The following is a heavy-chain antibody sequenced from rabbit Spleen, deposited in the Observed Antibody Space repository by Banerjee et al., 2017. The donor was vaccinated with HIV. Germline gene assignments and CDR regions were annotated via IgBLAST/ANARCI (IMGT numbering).Heavy chain of an antibody. V-gene: IGHV1S43*01. Sequence: LEESGGGLVKPGGTLTLTCTVSGFSFSSNDYMCWVRQAPGKGLEWIGDIDPIFGIAVYATWVNGRFTVSSHNAQTTLYLQLNSLTAADTATYFCVREVAGKFNLWGQGTLVTVS. CDR1: GFSFSSNDY. CDR3: VREVAGKFNL. D-gene: IGHD4-1*01. CDR2: IDPIFGIA. J-gene: IGHJ4*01.